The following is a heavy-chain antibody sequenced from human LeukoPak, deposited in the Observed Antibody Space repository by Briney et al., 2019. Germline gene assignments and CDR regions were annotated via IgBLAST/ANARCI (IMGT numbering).Heavy chain of an antibody. CDR3: ARVPYLDDNGDLGSYWYYDL. V-gene: IGHV4-59*01. J-gene: IGHJ2*01. CDR2: IYYSGST. D-gene: IGHD4-17*01. Sequence: SGTLSLTCTVSGGSISCYYWSWIRQPPGKGLEWIGYIYYSGSTNYNPSLKSRVTISVDTSKNQFSLKLSSVSAADTAVYYCARVPYLDDNGDLGSYWYYDLWGRGTLVTVSS. CDR1: GGSISCYY.